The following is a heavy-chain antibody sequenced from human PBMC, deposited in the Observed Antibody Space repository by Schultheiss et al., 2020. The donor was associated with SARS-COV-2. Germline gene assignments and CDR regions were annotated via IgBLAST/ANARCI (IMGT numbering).Heavy chain of an antibody. D-gene: IGHD2-15*01. J-gene: IGHJ5*02. CDR1: GFTFSSYV. CDR3: AKGKSGGALDWFDP. Sequence: GESLKISCEASGFTFSSYVMAWVRQAPGKGLDWVSTITGNSGRTFYSASVKGRFTIFRDTSKNTLYLQMNMLVVDDTAVYFCAKGKSGGALDWFDPWGQGTLVTVSS. V-gene: IGHV3-23*01. CDR2: ITGNSGRT.